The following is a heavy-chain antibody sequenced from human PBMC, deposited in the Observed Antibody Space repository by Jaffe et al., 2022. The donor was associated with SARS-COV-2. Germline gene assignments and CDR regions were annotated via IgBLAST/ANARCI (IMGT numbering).Heavy chain of an antibody. Sequence: EVQLVESGGGLVKPGGSLRLSCAASGFTFSNAWMSWVRQAPGKGLEWVGRIKSKTDGGTTDYAAPVKGRFTISRDDSKNTLYLQMNSLKTEDTAVYYCTTGARYYGSPNYGMDVWGQGTTVTVSS. CDR2: IKSKTDGGTT. CDR3: TTGARYYGSPNYGMDV. J-gene: IGHJ6*02. CDR1: GFTFSNAW. D-gene: IGHD3-10*01. V-gene: IGHV3-15*01.